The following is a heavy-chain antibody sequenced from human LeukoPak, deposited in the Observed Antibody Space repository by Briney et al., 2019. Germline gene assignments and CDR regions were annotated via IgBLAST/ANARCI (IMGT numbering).Heavy chain of an antibody. J-gene: IGHJ4*02. CDR1: GGSISSYY. D-gene: IGHD3-9*01. CDR2: IYYSGST. CDR3: ARGVLNGYYFFDY. Sequence: SETLSLTCTVSGGSISSYYWSWIRQPPGEGLEWIGYIYYSGSTNYNPSLKSRVTISVDTSKNQFSLKLSSVTAADTAVYYCARGVLNGYYFFDYWGQGTLVTVSS. V-gene: IGHV4-59*01.